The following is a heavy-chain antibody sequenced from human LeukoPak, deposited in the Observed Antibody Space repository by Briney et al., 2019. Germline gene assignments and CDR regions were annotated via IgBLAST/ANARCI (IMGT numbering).Heavy chain of an antibody. CDR1: GGSFSGYF. V-gene: IGHV4-34*01. J-gene: IGHJ4*02. Sequence: SETLSLTCAAYGGSFSGYFWTWIRQSPGKGLEWIGEISHEGTTYYNPSLRSRVTISVDTSKNQFSLRVSSATAADTAVYYCARGRGVTTGFDYWGQGTLVTVSS. CDR3: ARGRGVTTGFDY. D-gene: IGHD4-17*01. CDR2: ISHEGTT.